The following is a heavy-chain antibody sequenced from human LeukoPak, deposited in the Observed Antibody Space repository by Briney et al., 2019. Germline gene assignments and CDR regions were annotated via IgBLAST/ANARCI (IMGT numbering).Heavy chain of an antibody. CDR1: GFIFSGDW. CDR3: AKVRWDNSGWYYLDY. J-gene: IGHJ4*02. CDR2: ITYDGSNK. V-gene: IGHV3-30*18. D-gene: IGHD6-19*01. Sequence: GGSLRLSCAASGFIFSGDWMSWVRQAPGKGLEWVAVITYDGSNKYYTDSVKGRFTISRDNSKSTLYLQMNSLRAEDTAVYYCAKVRWDNSGWYYLDYWGQGTLVTVSS.